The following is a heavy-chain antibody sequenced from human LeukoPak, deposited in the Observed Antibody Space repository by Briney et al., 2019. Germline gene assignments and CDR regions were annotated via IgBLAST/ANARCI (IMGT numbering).Heavy chain of an antibody. CDR2: INHSGST. J-gene: IGHJ6*03. CDR1: GGSFSGYY. V-gene: IGHV4-34*01. D-gene: IGHD2-15*01. Sequence: SETLSLTCAVYGGSFSGYYWSWIRQPPGKGLEWIGEINHSGSTNYNPSLKSRVTISVDTSKNQFSLKLSSVTAADTAVYYCARGKAASPPYYYMDVWGKGTTVTVSS. CDR3: ARGKAASPPYYYMDV.